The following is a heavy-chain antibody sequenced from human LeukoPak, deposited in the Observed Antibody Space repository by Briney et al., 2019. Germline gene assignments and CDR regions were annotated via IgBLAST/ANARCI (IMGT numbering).Heavy chain of an antibody. V-gene: IGHV3-11*01. D-gene: IGHD1-26*01. J-gene: IGHJ6*02. CDR1: GFTFSDYY. Sequence: GGSLRLSCAASGFTFSDYYMSWIRQAPGKGLEWVSYISSSGSTIYYADSVKGRFTISRDNAKNSLYLQMNSLRAEDTAVYYCASGSSEYYYYYGMDVWGQGTTVTVSS. CDR2: ISSSGSTI. CDR3: ASGSSEYYYYYGMDV.